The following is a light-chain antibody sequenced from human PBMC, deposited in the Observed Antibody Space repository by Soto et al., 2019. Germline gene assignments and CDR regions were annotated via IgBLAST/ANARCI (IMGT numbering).Light chain of an antibody. V-gene: IGLV4-60*03. J-gene: IGLJ3*02. CDR3: ETWDGNSWV. Sequence: QPVLTQSSSASASLGSSVKLTCTLSSGHSTYVIAWHQQQSGKAPRYLMKVEGSGSYNKGSGVPDRFSGSSSGADRYLTIYNLQSEDEADYYCETWDGNSWVFGGGTKLTVL. CDR1: SGHSTYV. CDR2: VEGSGSY.